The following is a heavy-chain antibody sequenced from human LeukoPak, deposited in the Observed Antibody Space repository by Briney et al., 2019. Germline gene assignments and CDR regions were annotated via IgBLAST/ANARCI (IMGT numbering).Heavy chain of an antibody. D-gene: IGHD6-25*01. J-gene: IGHJ4*02. CDR2: IHYSGST. CDR3: AREAATGNFDY. CDR1: GGSISSSTYY. Sequence: SETLSLTCTVSGGSISSSTYYWGWIRQPPGKGLEWIGNIHYSGSTYYNPSLKSRVTISVDTSKNQFSLKLSSVTAADTAVYYCAREAATGNFDYWGQGTLVTVSS. V-gene: IGHV4-39*07.